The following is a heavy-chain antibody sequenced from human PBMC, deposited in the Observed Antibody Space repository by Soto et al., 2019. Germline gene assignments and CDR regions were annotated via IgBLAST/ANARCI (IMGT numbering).Heavy chain of an antibody. D-gene: IGHD6-13*01. CDR2: IDTSGGST. CDR3: AKDSWYFDL. Sequence: PGGSLRLSCEASGFIFTNFWMHWVRQVPGKGLVWVSRIDTSGGSTNYADSVKGRFTISRDNAKNTVSLQMNSLRAEDTGVYYCAKDSWYFDLWSRGSLVTVLL. CDR1: GFIFTNFW. J-gene: IGHJ4*02. V-gene: IGHV3-74*01.